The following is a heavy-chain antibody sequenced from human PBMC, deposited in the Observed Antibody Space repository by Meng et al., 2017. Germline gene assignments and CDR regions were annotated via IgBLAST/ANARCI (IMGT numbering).Heavy chain of an antibody. CDR2: IYPDDSDT. CDR3: ARRRSGSTAILGAFDI. V-gene: IGHV5-51*01. J-gene: IGHJ3*02. CDR1: GYSFTSYW. Sequence: GESLKISCKGSGYSFTSYWIGWVRQMPGKGLEWMGIIYPDDSDTRYSTSFQGQVTNSADKSIITAYLQWSSLKASDTAMYYCARRRSGSTAILGAFDIWGQGTMVTVSS. D-gene: IGHD2-21*02.